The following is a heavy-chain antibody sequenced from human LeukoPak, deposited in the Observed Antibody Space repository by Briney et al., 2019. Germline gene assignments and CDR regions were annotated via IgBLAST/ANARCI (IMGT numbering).Heavy chain of an antibody. D-gene: IGHD2-15*01. V-gene: IGHV3-30*18. CDR1: GFTFSSYG. CDR2: ISYDGRNK. CDR3: AKDDCSGGSCYSDY. J-gene: IGHJ4*02. Sequence: GGSLRLSCAASGFTFSSYGMHWVRQAAGKGLEWVAVISYDGRNKYYADFVKGRFTISRDNSKNTLYLQMNSLRVEDTAVYYCAKDDCSGGSCYSDYWGQGTLVTVSS.